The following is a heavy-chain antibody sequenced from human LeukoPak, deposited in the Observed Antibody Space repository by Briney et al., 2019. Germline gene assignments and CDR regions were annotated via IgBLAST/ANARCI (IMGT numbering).Heavy chain of an antibody. J-gene: IGHJ6*02. D-gene: IGHD2-15*01. CDR3: ARGRDIVVVVAATRGHYYYGMDV. Sequence: PSETLSLTCAVYGGSFSGYYWSWIRQPPGKGLEWIGEINHSGSTNYNPSLKSRVTISVDTSKNQFSLKLSSVTAAGTAVYYCARGRDIVVVVAATRGHYYYGMDVWGQGTTVTVSS. V-gene: IGHV4-34*01. CDR1: GGSFSGYY. CDR2: INHSGST.